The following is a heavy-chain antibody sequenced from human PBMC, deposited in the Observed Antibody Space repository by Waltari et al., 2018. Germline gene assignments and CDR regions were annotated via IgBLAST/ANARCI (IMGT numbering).Heavy chain of an antibody. CDR2: IYYSGST. CDR1: GGSISSYY. Sequence: QVQLQESGPGLVKPSETLSLTCTVSGGSISSYYWSWIRQPPGKGLEWIGYIYYSGSTNYNPSLKSRVTISVDTSKNQFSLKLSSVTAAETAVYYCAREGDYDILTGYQYYFDYWGQGTLVTVSS. J-gene: IGHJ4*02. CDR3: AREGDYDILTGYQYYFDY. V-gene: IGHV4-59*01. D-gene: IGHD3-9*01.